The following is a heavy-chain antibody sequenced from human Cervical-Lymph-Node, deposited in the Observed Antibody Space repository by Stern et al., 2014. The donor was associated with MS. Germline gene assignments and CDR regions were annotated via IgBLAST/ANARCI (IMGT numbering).Heavy chain of an antibody. D-gene: IGHD2-2*01. CDR3: ARDWGYCASTSCACDI. CDR1: GYTFTDYY. Sequence: QLVQSGAEVKKPGASVKVSCKASGYTFTDYYMHWVRQAPGHGLEWMGWINPRSGATKYAQKFQGRVTMTGDTSISTAYMDLSGLISDDTAVYFCARDWGYCASTSCACDIWGQGTVVTVSS. J-gene: IGHJ3*02. CDR2: INPRSGAT. V-gene: IGHV1-2*02.